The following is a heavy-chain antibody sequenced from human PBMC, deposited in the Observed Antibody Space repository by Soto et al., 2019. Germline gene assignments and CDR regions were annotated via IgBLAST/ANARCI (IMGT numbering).Heavy chain of an antibody. CDR1: GFTFTSYA. CDR2: ISGGGGST. J-gene: IGHJ2*01. D-gene: IGHD3-10*01. V-gene: IGHV3-23*01. CDR3: AKQITYWYFAL. Sequence: EVQLLESGGGLAQPGGSLRLSCAASGFTFTSYAMSWVRQAPGKGLEWVSSISGGGGSTYYADSVKGRFTISRDNSKNTLYLQMNSLRAEDTAIYYCAKQITYWYFALWGRGTLVTVSS.